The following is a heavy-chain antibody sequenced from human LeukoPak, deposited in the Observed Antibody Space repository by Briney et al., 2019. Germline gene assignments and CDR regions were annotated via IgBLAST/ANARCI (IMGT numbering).Heavy chain of an antibody. Sequence: PGGSLGLSCAASGFTFSNAWMSWVRQAPGKGLEWVGRIKRKTDGGTTDYAAPVKGRFTISRDDSKNTLYLQMNSLKTEDTAVYYCTTDLMSFLMDGAFDIWAQGTMATVTS. V-gene: IGHV3-15*01. J-gene: IGHJ3*02. CDR1: GFTFSNAW. CDR2: IKRKTDGGTT. CDR3: TTDLMSFLMDGAFDI. D-gene: IGHD2-2*03.